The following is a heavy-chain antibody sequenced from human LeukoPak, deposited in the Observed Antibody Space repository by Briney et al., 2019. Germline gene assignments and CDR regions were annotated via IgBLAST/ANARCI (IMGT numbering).Heavy chain of an antibody. Sequence: GRSLRLSCAASGFTFDDYAMHWVRQAPGKGLEWVSGISWNSGRIAYADSVKGRFTISRDNSKNTLYLRMNSLRAEDTAVYYCARELGDYLVWGQGTLVTVSS. V-gene: IGHV3-9*01. CDR3: ARELGDYLV. D-gene: IGHD4-17*01. CDR2: ISWNSGRI. J-gene: IGHJ4*02. CDR1: GFTFDDYA.